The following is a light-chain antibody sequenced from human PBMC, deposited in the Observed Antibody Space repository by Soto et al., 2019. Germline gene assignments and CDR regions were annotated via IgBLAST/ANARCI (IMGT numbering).Light chain of an antibody. J-gene: IGKJ1*01. Sequence: DIQMTQSPSTLSASIGDRVTSTCRTSQSVDSWLAWYQQKPEKAPKLLIYKASSLQTGVPSRFSGSGSGTEFTLHISSLQPDDFAHYYCKNYNDYSRMFGQGTKVEIK. V-gene: IGKV1-5*03. CDR3: KNYNDYSRM. CDR2: KAS. CDR1: QSVDSW.